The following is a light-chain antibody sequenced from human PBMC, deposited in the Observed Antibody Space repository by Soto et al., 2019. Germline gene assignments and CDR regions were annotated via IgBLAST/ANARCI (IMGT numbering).Light chain of an antibody. Sequence: ENVLTQSPGTLSLSPGERATLSCRASQSIRSNFLAWYQQKPGQAPRLLIYGASNSIPGIADRFSGSGSGTDFTLTISRLEPEDFAVYYCQQYGSSYTFGQGTKLEIK. V-gene: IGKV3-20*01. CDR2: GAS. J-gene: IGKJ2*01. CDR1: QSIRSNF. CDR3: QQYGSSYT.